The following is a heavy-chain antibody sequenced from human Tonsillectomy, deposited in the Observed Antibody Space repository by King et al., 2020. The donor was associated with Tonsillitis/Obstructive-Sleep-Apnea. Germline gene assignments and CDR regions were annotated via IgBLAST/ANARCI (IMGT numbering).Heavy chain of an antibody. J-gene: IGHJ4*02. CDR1: GFSLSTSAVG. Sequence: TLKESGPTLVKPTQTLTLTCTFSGFSLSTSAVGVGWIRQPPGKTLEWLALIYWDDDKRYSPSLKSRLAITKDTSKSQVVVTMTNMDPVDTATYYCPRQTGGGMLDYWGQGTLVTVSS. CDR3: PRQTGGGMLDY. D-gene: IGHD7-27*01. V-gene: IGHV2-5*02. CDR2: IYWDDDK.